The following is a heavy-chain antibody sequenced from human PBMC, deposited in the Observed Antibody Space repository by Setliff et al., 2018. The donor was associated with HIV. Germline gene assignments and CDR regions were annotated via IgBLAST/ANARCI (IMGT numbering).Heavy chain of an antibody. V-gene: IGHV4-39*01. Sequence: PSETLSLTCSVSGGPMRSSSYYWGWIRQPPGKGLEWIGSIYYTGSTSSNPSLKSRLTISEDASKSQFSLTLRSVTAADTAVYYCARRLAIGHWYFEIWGRGTLVTVSS. CDR3: ARRLAIGHWYFEI. CDR1: GGPMRSSSYY. J-gene: IGHJ2*01. CDR2: IYYTGST.